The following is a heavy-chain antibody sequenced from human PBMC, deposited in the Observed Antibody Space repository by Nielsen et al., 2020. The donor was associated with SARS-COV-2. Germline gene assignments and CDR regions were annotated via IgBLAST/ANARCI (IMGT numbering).Heavy chain of an antibody. CDR2: ISGSGGAT. CDR3: AKADIVATTHPFDY. J-gene: IGHJ4*02. CDR1: GFTFRSYP. D-gene: IGHD5-12*01. V-gene: IGHV3-23*01. Sequence: GESLKISCAASGFTFRSYPMTWVRQAPGKGLEWVSTISGSGGATYYADSVKGRFSISRDNSKNTLYLQMNSPRAEDTARYYCAKADIVATTHPFDYWGQGTLVTVSS.